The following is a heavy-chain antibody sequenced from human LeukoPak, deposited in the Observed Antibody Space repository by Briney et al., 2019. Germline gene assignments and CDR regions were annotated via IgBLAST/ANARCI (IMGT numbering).Heavy chain of an antibody. Sequence: GGSLRLSCAASGFTFSSYSMNWVRQAPGKGLEWVSSISSSSSYIYYADSVKGRFTISRDNAKNSLYLQMNSLRAEDTAVYYCARVNVVVPAAMSVSDYYYGMDVWGQGTTVTVSS. D-gene: IGHD2-2*01. J-gene: IGHJ6*02. CDR1: GFTFSSYS. CDR3: ARVNVVVPAAMSVSDYYYGMDV. CDR2: ISSSSSYI. V-gene: IGHV3-21*01.